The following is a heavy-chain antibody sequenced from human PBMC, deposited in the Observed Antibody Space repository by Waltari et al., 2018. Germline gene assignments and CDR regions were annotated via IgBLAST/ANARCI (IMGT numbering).Heavy chain of an antibody. J-gene: IGHJ6*03. Sequence: QVQLQESGPGLVKPSETLSITCIVSGGSISTYSWNWIRQSPGQGLEWIGYVFYSGSSNSNPSLRTRVNISVETSTNQFSLRLSSVTAADTAVYYCARGIVVDTSNWPNRYYNYMDVWGKGATVTVSS. CDR3: ARGIVVDTSNWPNRYYNYMDV. D-gene: IGHD2-21*01. CDR2: VFYSGSS. V-gene: IGHV4-59*01. CDR1: GGSISTYS.